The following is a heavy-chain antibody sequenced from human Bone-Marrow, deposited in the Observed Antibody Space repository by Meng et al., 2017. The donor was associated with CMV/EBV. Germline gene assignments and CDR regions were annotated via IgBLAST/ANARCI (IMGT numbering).Heavy chain of an antibody. CDR2: IYSGGST. CDR3: ARGGLNWSDP. D-gene: IGHD3/OR15-3a*01. V-gene: IGHV3-53*01. Sequence: GESLKISCAASGFTVSSNYMSWVRQAPGKGLEWVSVIYSGGSTYYADSVKGRFTISRDNSKNTLYLQMNSLRAEDTAVYYCARGGLNWSDPWGQGNLVNVSS. CDR1: GFTVSSNY. J-gene: IGHJ5*02.